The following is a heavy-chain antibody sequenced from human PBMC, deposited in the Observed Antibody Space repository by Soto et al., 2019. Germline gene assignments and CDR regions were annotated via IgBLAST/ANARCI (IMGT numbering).Heavy chain of an antibody. Sequence: SATLSLTCTFSGGSISSYYWSWIRQHHGKGLEGIGYIYYSGSTNYNPSLKSRVTISVDTSKNQFSLKLSSVTAADTAVYYCAREAYLPLYFRRTSCYPPPGHYYVMDVLGQGTTVT. J-gene: IGHJ6*02. CDR1: GGSISSYY. CDR2: IYYSGST. D-gene: IGHD2-2*01. CDR3: AREAYLPLYFRRTSCYPPPGHYYVMDV. V-gene: IGHV4-59*01.